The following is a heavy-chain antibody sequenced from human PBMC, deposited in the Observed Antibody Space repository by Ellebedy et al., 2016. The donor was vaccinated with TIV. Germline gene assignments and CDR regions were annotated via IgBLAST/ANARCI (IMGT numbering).Heavy chain of an antibody. CDR2: ITGESSRI. V-gene: IGHV3-48*04. Sequence: GESLKISXAASGFIFSDYRMNWVRQAPGKGLEWVSFITGESSRICYADSVKGRFTISRDNAKNSLYLQMNSLRAEDTAVYYCARDTGDYYDSSGSNRYFDYWGQGTLVTVSS. D-gene: IGHD3-22*01. CDR1: GFIFSDYR. CDR3: ARDTGDYYDSSGSNRYFDY. J-gene: IGHJ4*02.